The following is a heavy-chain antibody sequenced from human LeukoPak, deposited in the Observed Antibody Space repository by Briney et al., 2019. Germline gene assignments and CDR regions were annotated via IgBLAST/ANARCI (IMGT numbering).Heavy chain of an antibody. J-gene: IGHJ1*01. V-gene: IGHV3-21*01. CDR1: GFTFSSYS. Sequence: GGSLRLSCAASGFTFSSYSMNWVRQAPGKGLEWVSSISSSSYIYYADSVKGRFTISRDNAKNSLYLQMNSLRAEDAAVYYCASSAGPEYFQHWGQGTLVTVSS. CDR3: ASSAGPEYFQH. D-gene: IGHD6-13*01. CDR2: ISSSSYI.